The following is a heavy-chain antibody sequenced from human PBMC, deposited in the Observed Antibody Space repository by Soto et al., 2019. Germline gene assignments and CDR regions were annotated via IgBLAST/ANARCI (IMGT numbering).Heavy chain of an antibody. Sequence: QVQLVESGGGVVQPGRSLRLSCAASGFTFSSYGMHWVRQAPGKGLEWVAVIWYDGSNKYYAESVKGRFTISRDNSKNTLYLQMNSLRSVDTAVYYCARNPFYGSSPNFDYWGQGTLVPVSS. J-gene: IGHJ4*02. CDR2: IWYDGSNK. CDR1: GFTFSSYG. D-gene: IGHD3-10*01. V-gene: IGHV3-33*01. CDR3: ARNPFYGSSPNFDY.